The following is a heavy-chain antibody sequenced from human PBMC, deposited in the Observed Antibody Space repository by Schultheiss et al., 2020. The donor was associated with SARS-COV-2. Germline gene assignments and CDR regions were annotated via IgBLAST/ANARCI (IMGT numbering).Heavy chain of an antibody. J-gene: IGHJ4*02. Sequence: GGSLRLSCAASGFTFSSYAMSWVRQAPGKGLEWVSAISGSGGSTYYADSVKGRFTISRDNAKNSLYLQMNSLRAEDTAVYYCASTVDPIVVVPTATWGYWGQGTLVTVSS. CDR3: ASTVDPIVVVPTATWGY. V-gene: IGHV3-23*01. CDR2: ISGSGGST. CDR1: GFTFSSYA. D-gene: IGHD2-2*01.